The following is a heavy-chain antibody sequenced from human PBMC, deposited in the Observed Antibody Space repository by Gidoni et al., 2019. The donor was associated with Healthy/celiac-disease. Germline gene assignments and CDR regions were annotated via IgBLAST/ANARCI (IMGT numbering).Heavy chain of an antibody. CDR2: ISSSSSYI. CDR1: GFTFSSYS. CDR3: ARDTYDYVWGSYRYDRAYFDY. J-gene: IGHJ4*02. Sequence: EVQLVESGGGLVKPGGSRRLSCAASGFTFSSYSMNWVRQAPGKGLEWVSSISSSSSYIYYADSVKGRFTISRDNAKNSLYLQMNSLRAEDTAVYYCARDTYDYVWGSYRYDRAYFDYWGQGTLVTVSS. D-gene: IGHD3-16*02. V-gene: IGHV3-21*01.